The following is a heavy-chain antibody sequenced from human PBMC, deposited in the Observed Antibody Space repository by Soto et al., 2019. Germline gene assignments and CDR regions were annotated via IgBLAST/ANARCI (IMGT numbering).Heavy chain of an antibody. CDR3: ARRSSTMVRAVIITLFDY. D-gene: IGHD3-10*01. J-gene: IGHJ4*02. CDR2: INHSGST. CDR1: GGSFSGYY. Sequence: SETLSLTCAVYGGSFSGYYWSWIRQPPGKGLEWIGEINHSGSTNYNPSLKSRVTISVDTSKNQFSLKLSSVTAADTAVYYCARRSSTMVRAVIITLFDYWGQGTLVTVSS. V-gene: IGHV4-34*01.